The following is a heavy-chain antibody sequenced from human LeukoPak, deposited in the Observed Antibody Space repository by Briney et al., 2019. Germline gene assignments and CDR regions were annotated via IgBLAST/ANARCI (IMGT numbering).Heavy chain of an antibody. J-gene: IGHJ4*02. CDR2: INHSGSS. Sequence: PSETLSLTCAVYGGSFSDYYWSWIRQPPGKGLEWIGEINHSGSSNYKSSLNSRVTISVDTSKNQFSLKLNSVTAADTAVYYCARGPRSSWYWGGGYFDYWGQGTLVTVSS. CDR1: GGSFSDYY. D-gene: IGHD6-13*01. V-gene: IGHV4-34*01. CDR3: ARGPRSSWYWGGGYFDY.